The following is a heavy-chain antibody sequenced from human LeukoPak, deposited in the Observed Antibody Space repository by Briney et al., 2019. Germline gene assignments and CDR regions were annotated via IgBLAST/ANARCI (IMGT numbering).Heavy chain of an antibody. D-gene: IGHD6-13*01. CDR3: AKDEVPIAAAANALDY. CDR1: GFTFSSYS. Sequence: GGSLRLSCAASGFTFSSYSMNWVRQAPGKGLEWVSSISSSSSYIYYADSVKGRFTISRDNAKNSLYPQMNSLRAEDTAVYYCAKDEVPIAAAANALDYWGQGTLVTVSS. J-gene: IGHJ4*02. CDR2: ISSSSSYI. V-gene: IGHV3-21*01.